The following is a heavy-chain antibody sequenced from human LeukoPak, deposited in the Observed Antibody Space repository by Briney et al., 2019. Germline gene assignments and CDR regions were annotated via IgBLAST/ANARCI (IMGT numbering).Heavy chain of an antibody. D-gene: IGHD2-2*01. CDR2: ISYDGSYK. Sequence: PGGSLRLSCAASGFTFSSYNMHWLRQAPGKGLEWLTVISYDGSYKSYADSVKGRFTISRDNSENTLYLQMNSLRAEDTALYYCARDHSAMPSYWGQGTLVTVSS. V-gene: IGHV3-30*03. J-gene: IGHJ4*02. CDR1: GFTFSSYN. CDR3: ARDHSAMPSY.